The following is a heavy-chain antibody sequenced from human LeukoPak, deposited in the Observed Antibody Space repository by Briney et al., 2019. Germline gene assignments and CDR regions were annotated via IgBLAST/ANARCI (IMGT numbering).Heavy chain of an antibody. CDR2: IIPIFGTA. D-gene: IGHD6-13*01. Sequence: SVKVSCKASGGTFSSYAISWVRQAPGQGLEWMGGIIPIFGTANYAQKFQGRVTITADKSTSTAYMELSSLRSDDTAVYYCAREIAAAGYFDYWGQGTLVTVSS. J-gene: IGHJ4*02. CDR3: AREIAAAGYFDY. CDR1: GGTFSSYA. V-gene: IGHV1-69*06.